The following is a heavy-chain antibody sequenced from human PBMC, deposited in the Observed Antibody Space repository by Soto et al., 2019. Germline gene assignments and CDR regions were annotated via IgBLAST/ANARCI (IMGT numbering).Heavy chain of an antibody. D-gene: IGHD3-3*01. V-gene: IGHV4-61*01. J-gene: IGHJ4*02. Sequence: SETLSLTCTVSGGSVSSGNYYWSWIRQPPGKGLEWIGYIYFSGSTTYNPSLKSRVTISLDTSKNQFSLKLSSVTAADTAVYYCARDSIFVVVGNFDYWGQVTLVTVSS. CDR3: ARDSIFVVVGNFDY. CDR1: GGSVSSGNYY. CDR2: IYFSGST.